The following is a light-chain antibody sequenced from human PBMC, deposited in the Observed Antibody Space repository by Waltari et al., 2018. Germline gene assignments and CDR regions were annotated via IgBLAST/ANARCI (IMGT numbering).Light chain of an antibody. V-gene: IGLV1-40*01. Sequence: QSVLTQPPSVSGAPGQWVTISCTGSSSNIGAGSDVQWYQQLPGTAPKLLIYVNNRRPSGVPDRFSGSRSPTSASLAITGLQPEDEADYYCQSFDISLNGWVFGGGTKVTVL. CDR1: SSNIGAGSD. J-gene: IGLJ3*02. CDR2: VNN. CDR3: QSFDISLNGWV.